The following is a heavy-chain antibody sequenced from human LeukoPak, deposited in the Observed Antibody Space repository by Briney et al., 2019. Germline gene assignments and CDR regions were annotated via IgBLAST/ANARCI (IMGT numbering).Heavy chain of an antibody. D-gene: IGHD1-14*01. CDR3: ARDDYNRL. CDR2: TDGSST. Sequence: GGSLRLSCAASGFIFGKSWMHWVRQAPGKGLVWFSRTDGSSTTYADSVKSRFSVSMDNAQNTLYLQMNSLRAEDTAVYYCARDDYNRLWGQGTLVTVSS. J-gene: IGHJ4*02. V-gene: IGHV3-74*01. CDR1: GFIFGKSW.